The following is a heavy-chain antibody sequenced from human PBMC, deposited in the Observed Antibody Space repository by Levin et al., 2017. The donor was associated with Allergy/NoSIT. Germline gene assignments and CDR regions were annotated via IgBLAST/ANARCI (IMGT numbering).Heavy chain of an antibody. CDR1: GGSISSSSYY. CDR2: IYYSGST. Sequence: PSETLSLTCTVSGGSISSSSYYWGWIRQPPGKGLEWIGSIYYSGSTYYNPSLKSRVTISVDTSKNQFSLKLSSVTAADTAVYYCARLVPAAIPDYYYGMDVWGQGTTVTVSS. D-gene: IGHD2-2*02. CDR3: ARLVPAAIPDYYYGMDV. J-gene: IGHJ6*02. V-gene: IGHV4-39*01.